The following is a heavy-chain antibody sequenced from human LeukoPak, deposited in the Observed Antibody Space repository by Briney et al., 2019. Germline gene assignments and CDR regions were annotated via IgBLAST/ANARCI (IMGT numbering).Heavy chain of an antibody. CDR3: ARETYSSGHHGVDP. J-gene: IGHJ5*02. Sequence: PSETLSLTCAVYGGSFSGYYWSWIRQPPGKGLEWIGEINHSGSTNYNPSLKSRVTISVDTSKNQFSLKLSSVTAADTAVYYCARETYSSGHHGVDPWGQGTLVTVSS. D-gene: IGHD6-19*01. V-gene: IGHV4-34*01. CDR2: INHSGST. CDR1: GGSFSGYY.